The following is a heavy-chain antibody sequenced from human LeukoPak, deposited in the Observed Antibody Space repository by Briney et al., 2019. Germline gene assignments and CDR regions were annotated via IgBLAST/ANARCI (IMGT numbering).Heavy chain of an antibody. Sequence: SVKVSCKSSRGTFSSYAISWVRQAPGQGLEWMGGIIPIFETANYAQKFQGRVTITADESTSTAYMELSRLRSEDTAMYFCARADIVIVAAASPYYYGMDVWGQGTTVTVSS. CDR1: RGTFSSYA. D-gene: IGHD2-2*01. V-gene: IGHV1-69*13. CDR2: IIPIFETA. CDR3: ARADIVIVAAASPYYYGMDV. J-gene: IGHJ6*02.